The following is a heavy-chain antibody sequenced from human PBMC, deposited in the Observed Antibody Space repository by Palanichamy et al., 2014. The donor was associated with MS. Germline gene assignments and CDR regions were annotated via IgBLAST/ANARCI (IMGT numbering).Heavy chain of an antibody. CDR2: INQDGGEK. Sequence: DVQLVESGGGLVQPGGSLRLSCAASGFSFTNDWMAWVRQAPGKGLEWVANINQDGGEKNYVDSVRGRFTISRDNAKRSIYLQMNSLRAEDTAVYYCVRDDLPHCGQGTPVTVSS. CDR3: VRDDLPH. V-gene: IGHV3-7*03. CDR1: GFSFTNDW. J-gene: IGHJ4*02.